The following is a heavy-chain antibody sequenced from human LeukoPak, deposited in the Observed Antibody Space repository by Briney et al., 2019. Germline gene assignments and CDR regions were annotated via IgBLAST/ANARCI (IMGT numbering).Heavy chain of an antibody. D-gene: IGHD3-10*01. Sequence: GGSLRLSCAASGFTFRDNWMHWLRQAPGKGLVWVSRINSDGSSTSYADSVKGRFTISRDNAKNTLYLQMNSLRAEDTAVYYCASLGENFDYWGQGTLVTVSS. V-gene: IGHV3-74*01. CDR1: GFTFRDNW. CDR2: INSDGSST. CDR3: ASLGENFDY. J-gene: IGHJ4*02.